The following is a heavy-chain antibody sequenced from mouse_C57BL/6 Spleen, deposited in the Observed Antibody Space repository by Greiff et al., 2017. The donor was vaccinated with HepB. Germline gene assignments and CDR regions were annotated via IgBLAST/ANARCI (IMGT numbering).Heavy chain of an antibody. V-gene: IGHV1-80*01. J-gene: IGHJ4*01. CDR2: IYPGDGDT. CDR3: ARSGLYDYDVRDYYAMDY. Sequence: QVQLQQSGAELVKPGASVKISCKASGYAFSSYWMNWVKQRPGKGLEWIGQIYPGDGDTNYNGKFKGKATLTADKSSSTAYMQLSSLTSEDSAVYFCARSGLYDYDVRDYYAMDYWGQGTSVTVSS. CDR1: GYAFSSYW. D-gene: IGHD2-4*01.